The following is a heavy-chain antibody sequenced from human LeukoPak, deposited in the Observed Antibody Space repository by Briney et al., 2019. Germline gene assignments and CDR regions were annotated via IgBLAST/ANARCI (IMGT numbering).Heavy chain of an antibody. CDR3: ACDFRYLGHDF. CDR1: AFTLGDWY. D-gene: IGHD2-21*02. V-gene: IGHV3-11*01. CDR2: ISNIGTTT. J-gene: IGHJ4*02. Sequence: GGSLRLSCTASAFTLGDWYMSWIRQAPGKGLEWISYISNIGTTTYYAESAKGRFTISRDNAKNSLYLQMNSLRAEDTAVYYCACDFRYLGHDFWGQGTLVTVSS.